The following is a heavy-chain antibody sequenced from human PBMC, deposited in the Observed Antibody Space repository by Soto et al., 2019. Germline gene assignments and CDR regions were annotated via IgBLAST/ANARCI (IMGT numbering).Heavy chain of an antibody. J-gene: IGHJ6*02. CDR3: ARGGAFCSGESFYAGFSYYGLDV. D-gene: IGHD2-21*01. Sequence: QVQLQESGPGLVKPSETLSLTCSVSGDSITRGSYYWSWTRQSPGKGREWIGYVYHPVTNYNASLRSRISPSADTSKNLFSLTLSSVTVADTAVSFCARGGAFCSGESFYAGFSYYGLDVWGHGTAVTVSS. V-gene: IGHV4-61*01. CDR2: VYHPVT. CDR1: GDSITRGSYY.